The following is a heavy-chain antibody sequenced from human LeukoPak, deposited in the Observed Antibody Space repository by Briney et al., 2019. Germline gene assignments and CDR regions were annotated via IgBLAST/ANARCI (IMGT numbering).Heavy chain of an antibody. D-gene: IGHD6-19*01. V-gene: IGHV3-43*01. Sequence: GGSLRLSCAASGFTSNDYTMHWVRQAPGKGLEWVSLITWDGVNEYYADSVKGRFTISRDNSKNSLYLQMNSLRTEDTALYYCAKDIRGSSGWYYSDNWGQGTLVTVSS. CDR2: ITWDGVNE. CDR1: GFTSNDYT. J-gene: IGHJ4*02. CDR3: AKDIRGSSGWYYSDN.